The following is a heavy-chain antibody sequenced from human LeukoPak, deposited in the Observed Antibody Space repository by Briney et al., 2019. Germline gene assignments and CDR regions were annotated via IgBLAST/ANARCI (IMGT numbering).Heavy chain of an antibody. CDR3: ARDQVRYSYGGSQFDY. Sequence: SETLSLTCTVSGGSISSSSYYWGWIRQPPGKGLEWIGSIYYSGSTYYNPSLKSRVTISVDTYKNQFSLKLSSVTAADTAVYYCARDQVRYSYGGSQFDYWGQGTLVTVSS. CDR1: GGSISSSSYY. CDR2: IYYSGST. D-gene: IGHD5-18*01. V-gene: IGHV4-39*07. J-gene: IGHJ4*02.